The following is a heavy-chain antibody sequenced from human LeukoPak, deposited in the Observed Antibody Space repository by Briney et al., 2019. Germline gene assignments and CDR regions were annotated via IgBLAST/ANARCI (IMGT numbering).Heavy chain of an antibody. CDR1: GFTFSTYI. D-gene: IGHD3-9*01. V-gene: IGHV3-21*01. CDR3: ARAPLRYFDWLLFYAFDI. J-gene: IGHJ3*02. Sequence: GGSLRLSCAASGFTFSTYIMNWVRQTPGKGLEWVSSIGTSTSCIYYADSVKGRFTISRDNAKNSLYLEMNSLRAEDTAVYYCARAPLRYFDWLLFYAFDIWGQGTMVTVSS. CDR2: IGTSTSCI.